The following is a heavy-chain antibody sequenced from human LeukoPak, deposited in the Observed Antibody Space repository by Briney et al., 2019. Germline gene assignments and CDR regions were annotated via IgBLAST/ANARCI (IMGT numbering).Heavy chain of an antibody. CDR3: ARGRPTNLNGIY. V-gene: IGHV1-8*01. CDR1: GYTFTSHH. Sequence: ASVKVSCKASGYTFTSHHINWVRQATGQGFEWMGWMNPESGNADFAQKFQGRFTMTWDTSLSTAYMELSSLTSEDTAVYYCARGRPTNLNGIYWGQGTLVSVSS. J-gene: IGHJ4*02. CDR2: MNPESGNA. D-gene: IGHD1-1*01.